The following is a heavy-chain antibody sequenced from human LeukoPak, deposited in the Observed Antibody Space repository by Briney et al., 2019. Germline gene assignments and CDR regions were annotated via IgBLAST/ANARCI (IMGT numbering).Heavy chain of an antibody. CDR1: GGSISSYY. V-gene: IGHV4-59*01. Sequence: SETLSLTCTVSGGSISSYYWSWIRQPPGKGLEWIGYIYYSGSTNYNPSLKSRVTISVDTSKNQFSLKLSSVTAADTAVYYCARGLRGSSSWSLYYYYYGMDVWGQGTTVTVSS. D-gene: IGHD6-13*01. CDR3: ARGLRGSSSWSLYYYYYGMDV. J-gene: IGHJ6*02. CDR2: IYYSGST.